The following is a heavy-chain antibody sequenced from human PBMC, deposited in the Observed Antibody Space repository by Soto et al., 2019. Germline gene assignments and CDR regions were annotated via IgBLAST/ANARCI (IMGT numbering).Heavy chain of an antibody. CDR2: IKSKTDGGTT. CDR1: GFTFSNAW. Sequence: WGSLRLSCAASGFTFSNAWMSWVRQAPGKGLEWVGRIKSKTDGGTTDYAAPVKGRFTISRDDSKNTLYLQMNSLKTEDTAVYYCTTAFLGDSSGYYYNWGQGTLVTVSS. D-gene: IGHD3-22*01. J-gene: IGHJ4*02. CDR3: TTAFLGDSSGYYYN. V-gene: IGHV3-15*01.